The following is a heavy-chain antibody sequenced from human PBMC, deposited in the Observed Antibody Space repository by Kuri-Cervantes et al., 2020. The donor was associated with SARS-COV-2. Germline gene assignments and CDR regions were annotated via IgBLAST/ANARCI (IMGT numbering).Heavy chain of an antibody. V-gene: IGHV4-34*01. CDR3: ARGVGAAVAGTLITIYYYYGMDV. D-gene: IGHD6-19*01. CDR2: INHSGST. Sequence: ESLKISCAVYGGSFSGYYWSWIRQPPGKGLEWIGEINHSGSTNYNPSPKSRVTISVDTSKNQFSLKLSSVTAADTAVYYCARGVGAAVAGTLITIYYYYGMDVWGQRTSVTFSS. J-gene: IGHJ6*02. CDR1: GGSFSGYY.